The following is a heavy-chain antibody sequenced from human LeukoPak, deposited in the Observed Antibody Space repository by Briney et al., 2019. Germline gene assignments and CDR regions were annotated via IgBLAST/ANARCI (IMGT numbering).Heavy chain of an antibody. CDR2: IYHSGST. CDR1: GYSISSGYY. Sequence: PSETLSLTCAVSGYSISSGYYWGWIRQPPGKGLEWIGSIYHSGSTYYNPSLKSRVTISVDTSKNQFSLKLSSVTAADTAVYYCASISRWELTFVYWGQGTLVTVSS. J-gene: IGHJ4*02. D-gene: IGHD1-26*01. V-gene: IGHV4-38-2*01. CDR3: ASISRWELTFVY.